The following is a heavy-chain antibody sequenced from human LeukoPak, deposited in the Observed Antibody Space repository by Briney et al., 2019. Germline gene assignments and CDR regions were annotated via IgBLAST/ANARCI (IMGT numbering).Heavy chain of an antibody. CDR3: ARGGRSKGIIEVTIYDY. J-gene: IGHJ4*02. CDR2: INPYNGAT. D-gene: IGHD3-22*01. CDR1: GYTFTGYL. Sequence: ASVKVSCKASGYTFTGYLVNWVRQAPGQGLEWMGWINPYNGATKYAQTFHGRVTMSGDPSINTAYVELSGLKFDDTAMYYCARGGRSKGIIEVTIYDYWGQGTLVTVSS. V-gene: IGHV1-2*02.